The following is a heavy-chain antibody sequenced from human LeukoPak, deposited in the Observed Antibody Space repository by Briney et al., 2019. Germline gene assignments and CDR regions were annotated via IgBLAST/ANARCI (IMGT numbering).Heavy chain of an antibody. Sequence: SETLSLTCTVSGGSISSGGYYWSWIRQPPGKGLEWIGYIYHSGSTYYNPSLKSRVTISVDTSKNQFSLKLSSVTAADTAVYYCARGQWLPIDAFDIWGQGTMVTVSS. CDR2: IYHSGST. V-gene: IGHV4-30-2*01. CDR1: GGSISSGGYY. CDR3: ARGQWLPIDAFDI. J-gene: IGHJ3*02. D-gene: IGHD6-19*01.